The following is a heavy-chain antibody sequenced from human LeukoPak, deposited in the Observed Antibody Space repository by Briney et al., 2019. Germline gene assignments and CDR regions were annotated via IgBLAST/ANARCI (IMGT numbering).Heavy chain of an antibody. Sequence: SETLSLTCTVSGGSISSYYWSWIRQPPGKGLEWVGYIYYSGSTNYNPSLKSRVTISVDTSKNQFSLKLSSVTAADTAVYYCAGHHPRNTVDFWGQGTLVTVSS. V-gene: IGHV4-59*08. CDR1: GGSISSYY. D-gene: IGHD2-8*02. CDR3: AGHHPRNTVDF. J-gene: IGHJ4*02. CDR2: IYYSGST.